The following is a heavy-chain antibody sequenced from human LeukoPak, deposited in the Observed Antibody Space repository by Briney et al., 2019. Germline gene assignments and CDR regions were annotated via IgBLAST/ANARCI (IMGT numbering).Heavy chain of an antibody. V-gene: IGHV4-59*01. CDR3: AISTRLLESHDAFDI. CDR1: GGSISSYY. J-gene: IGHJ3*02. CDR2: IYYSGST. D-gene: IGHD3-3*01. Sequence: PSETLSLTCTVSGGSISSYYWSWIRQPPGKGLEWIGYIYYSGSTNYNPSLKSRVTISVDTSKNQFSLKLSSVTAADTAVYYCAISTRLLESHDAFDIWGQGTMVTVSS.